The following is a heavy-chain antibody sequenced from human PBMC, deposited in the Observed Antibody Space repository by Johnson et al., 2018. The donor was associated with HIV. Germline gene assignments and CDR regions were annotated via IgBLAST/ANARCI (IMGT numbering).Heavy chain of an antibody. J-gene: IGHJ3*02. CDR2: ISGSGGST. D-gene: IGHD1-26*01. CDR1: GFIFDDYD. CDR3: VKVGLVGVKEGVGGFDI. V-gene: IGHV3-23*04. Sequence: VQLVESGGDLVQPGGSLRLSCAASGFIFDDYDMSWVRQAPGKGLEWVSAISGSGGSTYYADSVKGRFTISRDNSKNTLYLHMNSLRAEDTAVYYCVKVGLVGVKEGVGGFDIWGPGTMVTVSS.